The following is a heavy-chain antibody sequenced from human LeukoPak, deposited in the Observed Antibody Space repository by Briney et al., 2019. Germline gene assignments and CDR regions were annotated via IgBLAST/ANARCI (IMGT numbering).Heavy chain of an antibody. CDR2: IIPIFGTA. Sequence: SVKVSCKASGGTFSSYAISWVRQAPGQGLEWMGGIIPIFGTANYAQKFQGRVTITTDESTSTAYMELSSLRSEDTAVYYCAVNPGIAVAGDAFDIWGQGTMVTVSS. CDR3: AVNPGIAVAGDAFDI. J-gene: IGHJ3*02. D-gene: IGHD6-19*01. V-gene: IGHV1-69*05. CDR1: GGTFSSYA.